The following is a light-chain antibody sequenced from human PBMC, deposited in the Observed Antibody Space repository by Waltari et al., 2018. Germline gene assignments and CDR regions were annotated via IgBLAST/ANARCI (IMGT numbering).Light chain of an antibody. V-gene: IGLV1-51*01. CDR3: ATCDSRLSVVV. CDR2: DIN. CDR1: SSNIGNND. J-gene: IGLJ3*02. Sequence: QSVLTQPPSVSAAPGQRVTISCSGGSSNIGNNDVSWYQQFPGTAPNLLITDINKHPFGIADLFSGSKSGTSTALGITGLQTGDEADYYCATCDSRLSVVVFVGGTKVTVL.